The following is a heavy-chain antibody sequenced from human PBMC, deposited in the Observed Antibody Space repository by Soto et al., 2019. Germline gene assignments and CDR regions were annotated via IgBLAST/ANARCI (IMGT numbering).Heavy chain of an antibody. CDR3: ARDGRGYCSSTSCSPEVNYYYGMDV. CDR2: IWYDGSNK. J-gene: IGHJ6*02. Sequence: GGSLRLSCAASGFTFSSYGMHWVRQAPGKGLEWVAVIWYDGSNKYYADSVKGRFTISRDNSKNTLYLQMNGLRAEDTAVYYCARDGRGYCSSTSCSPEVNYYYGMDVWGQGTTVTVSS. V-gene: IGHV3-33*01. D-gene: IGHD2-2*03. CDR1: GFTFSSYG.